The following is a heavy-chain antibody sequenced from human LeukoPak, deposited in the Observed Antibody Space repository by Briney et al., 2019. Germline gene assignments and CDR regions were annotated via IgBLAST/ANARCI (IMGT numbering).Heavy chain of an antibody. Sequence: GGSLRLSCAASGFTFSRHWMYWVRQAPGKGLVWVSRINSDGSDTSYADSVKGRFTISRDNAKNTLDLQMNSPRVEDTAVYYCARGYNSGELDYWGQGTLVTVSS. J-gene: IGHJ4*02. D-gene: IGHD5-18*01. CDR3: ARGYNSGELDY. CDR1: GFTFSRHW. V-gene: IGHV3-74*01. CDR2: INSDGSDT.